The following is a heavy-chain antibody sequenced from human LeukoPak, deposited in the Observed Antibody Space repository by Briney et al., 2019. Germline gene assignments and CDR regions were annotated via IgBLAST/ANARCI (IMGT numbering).Heavy chain of an antibody. Sequence: SETLSLTCAVYGGSFSGYYWSWIRQPPGKGLEGMGYIYYSGSTNNNPSPQSRVTISVDTTKNQYSLKLSSVTAADTAVSYCWGANDFWSGHSVDYWGQGTLVTVSS. D-gene: IGHD3-3*01. V-gene: IGHV4-59*01. J-gene: IGHJ4*02. CDR2: IYYSGST. CDR1: GGSFSGYY. CDR3: WGANDFWSGHSVDY.